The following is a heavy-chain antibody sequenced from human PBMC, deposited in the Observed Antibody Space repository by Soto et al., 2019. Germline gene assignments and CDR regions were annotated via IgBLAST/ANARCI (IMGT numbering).Heavy chain of an antibody. CDR1: GGTFSSYT. CDR3: ARAGGDGYCSGGSCYSSDY. V-gene: IGHV1-69*02. Sequence: QVQLVQSGAEVKKPGSSVKVSCKASGGTFSSYTISWVRQASGQGLEWMGRIIPILGIANYAQKFQGRVTITADKSTSTAYMELSSLRSEDTAVYYCARAGGDGYCSGGSCYSSDYWGQGTLVTVSS. D-gene: IGHD2-15*01. CDR2: IIPILGIA. J-gene: IGHJ4*02.